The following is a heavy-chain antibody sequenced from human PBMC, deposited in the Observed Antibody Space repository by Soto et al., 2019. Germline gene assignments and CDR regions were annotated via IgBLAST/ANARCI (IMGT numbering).Heavy chain of an antibody. D-gene: IGHD6-19*01. CDR1: RFTFNNYG. CDR2: ISYDGSNT. Sequence: PGGSLRLSCAASRFTFNNYGMHWVRQAPGKGLEWVAVISYDGSNTYYADSVKGRFTISRDNSKNTLYLQLNSLRAEDTAVYYCVKDGGALAGAYYDMDVWGQGTTVTVSS. J-gene: IGHJ6*02. CDR3: VKDGGALAGAYYDMDV. V-gene: IGHV3-30*18.